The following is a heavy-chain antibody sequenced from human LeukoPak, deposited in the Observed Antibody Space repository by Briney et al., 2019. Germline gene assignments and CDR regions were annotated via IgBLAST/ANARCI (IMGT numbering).Heavy chain of an antibody. CDR1: GFTFSRFG. Sequence: QSGGSLRLSCAASGFTFSRFGMHWVRQAPGKGLEWVAFIWYDGSNKYYADSVKGRFTISRDNAKNSLYLQMNSLRDEDTAVYYCAREAWAFDYWGQGTLVTVSS. J-gene: IGHJ4*02. D-gene: IGHD1-26*01. V-gene: IGHV3-33*01. CDR2: IWYDGSNK. CDR3: AREAWAFDY.